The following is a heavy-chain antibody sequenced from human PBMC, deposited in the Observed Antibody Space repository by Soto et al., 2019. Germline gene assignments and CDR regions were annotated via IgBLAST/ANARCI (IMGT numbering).Heavy chain of an antibody. CDR3: ATMGGGNPYYYYYYGMDV. D-gene: IGHD2-15*01. CDR1: GGSISSYY. Sequence: SETLSLTCTVSGGSISSYYWSWIRQPPGKGLEWIGYIYYSGSTNYNPSLKSRVTISVDTSKNQFSLKLSSVTAADTAVYYCATMGGGNPYYYYYYGMDVWGQGTTVTVSS. CDR2: IYYSGST. V-gene: IGHV4-59*01. J-gene: IGHJ6*02.